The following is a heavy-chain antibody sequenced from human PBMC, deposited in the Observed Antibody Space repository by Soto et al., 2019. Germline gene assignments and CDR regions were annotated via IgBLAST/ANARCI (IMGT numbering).Heavy chain of an antibody. D-gene: IGHD1-1*01. CDR3: ARDNNWSLDY. CDR2: IKTDGSFT. Sequence: PGGSLRLSCAASGFTFSKHWMHWVRQAPGKGLVWVSHIKTDGSFTRDVDSVKGRFTISRDNARNTLYLQMNSLRAEDTAVYYCARDNNWSLDYWGQGTLVTVSS. J-gene: IGHJ4*02. V-gene: IGHV3-74*01. CDR1: GFTFSKHW.